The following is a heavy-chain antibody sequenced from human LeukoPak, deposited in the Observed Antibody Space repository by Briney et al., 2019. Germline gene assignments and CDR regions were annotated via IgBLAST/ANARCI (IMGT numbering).Heavy chain of an antibody. Sequence: ASVKVSCGTSGYTFSDYFLHWVRQAPGQGLEWMGQINPYTGETIFAQKFQTRVTLTRDTSISTAYMELTRLKSDDAAVFYCARAQTADHPFDFWGQGTLVTVSS. D-gene: IGHD7-27*01. CDR2: INPYTGET. CDR3: ARAQTADHPFDF. CDR1: GYTFSDYF. V-gene: IGHV1-2*06. J-gene: IGHJ4*01.